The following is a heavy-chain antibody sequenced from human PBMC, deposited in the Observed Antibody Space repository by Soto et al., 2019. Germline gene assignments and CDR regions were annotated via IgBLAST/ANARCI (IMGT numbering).Heavy chain of an antibody. CDR3: ARYGLLTVTTLSFHY. V-gene: IGHV3-23*01. J-gene: IGHJ4*02. Sequence: GGSLRLSCAASGFTFSSYAMSWVRQAPGKGLEWVSAISGSGGSTYYADSVKGRFTISRDNSKSTLYLQMNSLRAEDTAVYYCARYGLLTVTTLSFHYWGQGTLVTVSS. CDR1: GFTFSSYA. D-gene: IGHD4-17*01. CDR2: ISGSGGST.